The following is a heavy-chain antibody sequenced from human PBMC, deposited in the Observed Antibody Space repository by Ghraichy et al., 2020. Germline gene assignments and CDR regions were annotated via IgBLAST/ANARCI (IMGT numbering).Heavy chain of an antibody. V-gene: IGHV4-59*01. J-gene: IGHJ4*02. CDR1: GGSISSYY. CDR2: VYYSGNT. CDR3: ASTRWAYSSSARYYFDY. Sequence: SETLSLTCTVSGGSISSYYWSWIRQPPGKGLEWIGYVYYSGNTNYNPSLKSRVTMSVDTSKNQFSLRLSSVTAADTAVYYCASTRWAYSSSARYYFDYWGQGTLVTVSS. D-gene: IGHD6-6*01.